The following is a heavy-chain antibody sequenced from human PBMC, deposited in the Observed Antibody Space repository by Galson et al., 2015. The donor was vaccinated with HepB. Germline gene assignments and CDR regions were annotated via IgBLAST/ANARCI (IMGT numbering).Heavy chain of an antibody. CDR1: GGTFSSYT. D-gene: IGHD3-22*01. CDR2: IIPILGIA. CDR3: ARDQAGYYDSSGYYTLGY. J-gene: IGHJ4*02. Sequence: SVKVSCKASGGTFSSYTISWVRQAPGQGLEWMGRIIPILGIANYAQKFQGRVTITADKSTSTAYMELSSLRSEDTAVYYCARDQAGYYDSSGYYTLGYWGQGTLVTVSS. V-gene: IGHV1-69*04.